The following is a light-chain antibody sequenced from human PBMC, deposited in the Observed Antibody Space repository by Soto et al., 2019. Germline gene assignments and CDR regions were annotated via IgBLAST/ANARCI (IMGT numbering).Light chain of an antibody. CDR1: QSLSSY. Sequence: DIQMTQSPSSLSASVGDRVTITCRASQSLSSYLNWYQQKPGKAPKLLIYAASSLQSGVPSRFSGSGSGTDFTLTISSLQPEYFATYYCQQSYSTPLTFGGGPKVEIK. CDR3: QQSYSTPLT. CDR2: AAS. V-gene: IGKV1-39*01. J-gene: IGKJ4*01.